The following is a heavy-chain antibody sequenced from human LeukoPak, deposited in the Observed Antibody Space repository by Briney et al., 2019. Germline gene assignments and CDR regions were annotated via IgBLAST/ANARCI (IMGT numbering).Heavy chain of an antibody. V-gene: IGHV3-23*01. CDR1: GFTFSSYA. CDR2: ISGSGGST. Sequence: GGSLRLSCAASGFTFSSYAMSWVRQAPGKGLEWVSAISGSGGSTYYADSVTGRFTISRDNSKNTLYLQMNSLRAEDTAVYYCARDFSTVTAYNWFDPWGQGTLVTVSS. CDR3: ARDFSTVTAYNWFDP. J-gene: IGHJ5*02. D-gene: IGHD4-11*01.